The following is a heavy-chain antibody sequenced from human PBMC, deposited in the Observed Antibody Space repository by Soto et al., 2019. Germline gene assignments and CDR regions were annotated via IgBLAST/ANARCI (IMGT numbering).Heavy chain of an antibody. V-gene: IGHV3-9*01. Sequence: GGSLRLSCAASGFTFDDYAMYWVRQVLGKGLEWVSSISWNSGNIGYADSVKGRFTTSRDNAENSLYLQMNSLRPEDTALYYCVRSKGGYSYGTPFDYWGQGT. CDR2: ISWNSGNI. CDR1: GFTFDDYA. J-gene: IGHJ4*02. D-gene: IGHD5-18*01. CDR3: VRSKGGYSYGTPFDY.